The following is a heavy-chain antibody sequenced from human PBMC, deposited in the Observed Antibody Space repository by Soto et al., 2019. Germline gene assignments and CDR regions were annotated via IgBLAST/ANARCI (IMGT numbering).Heavy chain of an antibody. CDR1: GFTFSSYS. V-gene: IGHV3-48*01. CDR2: ISSSSSTI. D-gene: IGHD3-3*01. CDR3: ASELRFLEWLSRDFDY. J-gene: IGHJ4*02. Sequence: EVQLVEPGGGLVQPGGSLRLSCAASGFTFSSYSMNWVRQAPGKGLEWVSYISSSSSTIYYADSVKGRFTISRDNAKNSLYLQMNSLRAADTAVYYCASELRFLEWLSRDFDYWGQGTLVTVSS.